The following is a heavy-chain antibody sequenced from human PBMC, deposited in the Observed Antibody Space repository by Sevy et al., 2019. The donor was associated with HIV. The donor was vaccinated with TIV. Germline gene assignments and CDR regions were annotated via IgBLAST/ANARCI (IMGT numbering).Heavy chain of an antibody. V-gene: IGHV3-23*01. CDR1: GFTFNTHA. CDR3: AKALNPALESMIEVIFRSLKGFDV. D-gene: IGHD3-22*01. J-gene: IGHJ3*01. CDR2: ISGIGSST. Sequence: GGFLRLSCAASGFTFNTHAMNWVRQAPGKGLEWVSVISGIGSSTYYADSVKGRFAISRDNSKNTLYLQMNSLRADDTAVYYCAKALNPALESMIEVIFRSLKGFDVWGQGTMVTVSS.